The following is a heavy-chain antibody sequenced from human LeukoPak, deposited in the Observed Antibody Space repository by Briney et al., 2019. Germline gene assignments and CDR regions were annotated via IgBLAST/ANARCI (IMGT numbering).Heavy chain of an antibody. CDR2: ISRSGGST. J-gene: IGHJ4*02. V-gene: IGHV3-23*01. CDR3: ARDAPYSSSWYDFRY. CDR1: GFTFSNSA. D-gene: IGHD6-13*01. Sequence: GGSLRLSCAASGFTFSNSAMSWVRQAPGKGLEWVSGISRSGGSTEYADSVRGRFTISRDNSKKTLYLQMNSLRAEDTAVYYCARDAPYSSSWYDFRYWGQGTLVTVSS.